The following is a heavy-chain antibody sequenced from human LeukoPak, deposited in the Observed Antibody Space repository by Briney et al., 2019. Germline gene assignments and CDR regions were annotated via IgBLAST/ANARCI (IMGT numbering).Heavy chain of an antibody. Sequence: SETLSLTCTVSGGSISSSSYYWGWIRQPPGKGLEWIGSIYYSGSTYYNPSLKSRVTISVDTSKNQFSLKLSSVTAADTAVYYCARGFRPTAAAGLDYWGQGTLVTVSS. CDR3: ARGFRPTAAAGLDY. D-gene: IGHD6-13*01. CDR1: GGSISSSSYY. CDR2: IYYSGST. J-gene: IGHJ4*02. V-gene: IGHV4-39*07.